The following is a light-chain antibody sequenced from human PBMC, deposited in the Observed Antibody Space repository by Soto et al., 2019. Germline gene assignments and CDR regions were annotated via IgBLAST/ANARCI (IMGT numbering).Light chain of an antibody. Sequence: VVTQPPSVSGAPGQSVTISCTGSSSNIGAGYDVHWYQQLLGTAPKLLIYGNSNRPSGVPDRFSGSKSGTSASLAITGLQAEDEADYYCQSYDSSLSGVVFGGGTKLTVL. CDR2: GNS. CDR1: SSNIGAGYD. J-gene: IGLJ2*01. V-gene: IGLV1-40*01. CDR3: QSYDSSLSGVV.